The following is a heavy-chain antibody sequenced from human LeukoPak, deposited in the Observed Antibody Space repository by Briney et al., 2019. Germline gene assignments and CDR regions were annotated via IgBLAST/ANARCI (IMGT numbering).Heavy chain of an antibody. Sequence: ASVKVSCKASGYTFTSYDINWVRQATGQGLEWMGWMNPNSGKTGYVQKFQGRVTMTRDTSISTAYMELSSLRSDDTAVYYCATSTSGYESGVAYWGQGTLVTVSS. CDR3: ATSTSGYESGVAY. CDR1: GYTFTSYD. V-gene: IGHV1-8*01. D-gene: IGHD5-12*01. CDR2: MNPNSGKT. J-gene: IGHJ4*02.